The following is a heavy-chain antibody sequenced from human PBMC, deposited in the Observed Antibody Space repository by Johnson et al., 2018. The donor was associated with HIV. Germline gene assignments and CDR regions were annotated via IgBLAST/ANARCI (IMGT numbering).Heavy chain of an antibody. J-gene: IGHJ3*02. V-gene: IGHV3-15*01. CDR3: TDYNFWTKRAFDI. CDR1: GFTFSNAW. CDR2: IKRKTDGGTT. Sequence: VQLVESGGGLVQPGGSLRLSCAASGFTFSNAWMSWVRQAPGKGLEWVGRIKRKTDGGTTDYAAPVKGRFTISRDDSKNTLYLKMNSLKIEDTAVYYCTDYNFWTKRAFDIWGQGTMVTVSS. D-gene: IGHD3-3*01.